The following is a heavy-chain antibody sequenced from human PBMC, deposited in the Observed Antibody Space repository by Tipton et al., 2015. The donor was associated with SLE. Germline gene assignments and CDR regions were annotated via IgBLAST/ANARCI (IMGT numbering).Heavy chain of an antibody. V-gene: IGHV3-49*04. D-gene: IGHD6-13*01. CDR1: GFTFGDYD. CDR3: TTAPYSSSWYALDV. CDR2: IIGKGYGATT. Sequence: SLRLSCIGSGFTFGDYDMSWVRQAPGKGLEWVGFIIGKGYGATTEYAASVKGRFTISRDDFKGIAYLQMNSLKTEDTAVYYCTTAPYSSSWYALDVWGQGTLVTVSS. J-gene: IGHJ4*02.